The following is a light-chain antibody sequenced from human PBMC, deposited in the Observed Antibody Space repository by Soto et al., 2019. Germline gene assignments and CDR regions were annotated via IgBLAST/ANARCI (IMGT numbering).Light chain of an antibody. Sequence: EIVLTQSPGTLSLSPGERATLSCRASQTVNNNYLAWYQQKLGQAPRLLIYGAYNRATGIPDRFSGSGSGADFTLTINRLEPEDFAVYYCQQYGSSPRTFGRGTKVEI. CDR1: QTVNNNY. V-gene: IGKV3-20*01. J-gene: IGKJ1*01. CDR2: GAY. CDR3: QQYGSSPRT.